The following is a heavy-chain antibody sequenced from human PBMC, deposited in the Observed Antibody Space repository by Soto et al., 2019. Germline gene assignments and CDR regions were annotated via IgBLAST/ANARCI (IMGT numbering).Heavy chain of an antibody. J-gene: IGHJ4*02. Sequence: GGSLRLSCAASGFTFSSYAMHWVRQAPGKGLEWVAVISYDGSNKYYADSVKGRFTISRDNSKNTLYLQMNSLRAEDTAVYYCARVRGNFIVATITGYWGQGTLVTVSS. CDR3: ARVRGNFIVATITGY. CDR2: ISYDGSNK. D-gene: IGHD5-12*01. V-gene: IGHV3-30-3*01. CDR1: GFTFSSYA.